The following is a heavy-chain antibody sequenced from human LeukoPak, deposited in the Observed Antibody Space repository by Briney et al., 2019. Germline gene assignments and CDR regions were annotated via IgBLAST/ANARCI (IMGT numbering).Heavy chain of an antibody. CDR1: GYTFTGYY. D-gene: IGHD3-10*01. V-gene: IGHV1-2*02. Sequence: ASVKVSCKTSGYTFTGYYIHWVRQAPGQGLEWMGWINPNSGVTNYAQKFQGRVTMTRDTSISTAYMELSRLRSDDTAVYYCARATLLQTYFYNSGSYSLGYWGQGTLVTVSS. CDR2: INPNSGVT. CDR3: ARATLLQTYFYNSGSYSLGY. J-gene: IGHJ4*02.